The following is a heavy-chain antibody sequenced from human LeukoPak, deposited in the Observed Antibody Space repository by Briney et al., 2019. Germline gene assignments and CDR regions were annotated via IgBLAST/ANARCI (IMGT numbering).Heavy chain of an antibody. Sequence: ASVKVSCKASVYTFTSYDINWVRQATGQGLEWMGWMNPNSGNTGYAQKFQGRVTMTRNTSISTAYMELSSLRSEDTAVYYCARALIFPNDDAFDIWGQGTMVTVSS. V-gene: IGHV1-8*01. D-gene: IGHD2-21*01. J-gene: IGHJ3*02. CDR2: MNPNSGNT. CDR1: VYTFTSYD. CDR3: ARALIFPNDDAFDI.